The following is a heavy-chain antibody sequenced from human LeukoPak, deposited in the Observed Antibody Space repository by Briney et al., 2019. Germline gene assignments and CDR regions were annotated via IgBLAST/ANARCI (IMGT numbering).Heavy chain of an antibody. V-gene: IGHV3-23*01. CDR2: MSGTGDTT. CDR3: ARDHFEPGVILDY. CDR1: GFAFTSYA. J-gene: IGHJ4*02. Sequence: PGGSLRLSCAASGFAFTSYAMSWVRQAPGKGLEWVSGMSGTGDTTYYADSVQGRFTISRDNSKNTVYLQMNSLRAEDTAVYYCARDHFEPGVILDYWGQGNLVTVSS. D-gene: IGHD3-9*01.